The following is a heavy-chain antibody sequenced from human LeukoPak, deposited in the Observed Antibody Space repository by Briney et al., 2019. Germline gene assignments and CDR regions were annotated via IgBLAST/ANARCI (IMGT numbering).Heavy chain of an antibody. CDR3: ACRYSSSWYPPWDMDV. CDR1: GGSISSSNYY. CDR2: VYYNGNT. Sequence: SETLSLTCTVSGGSISSSNYYWGWIRQPPGKGLEWIANVYYNGNTYYSPSLKSRITISVDVSKNQFSLKLSSVTAADTAVYYCACRYSSSWYPPWDMDVWGKGTTVTVSS. J-gene: IGHJ6*03. V-gene: IGHV4-39*07. D-gene: IGHD6-13*01.